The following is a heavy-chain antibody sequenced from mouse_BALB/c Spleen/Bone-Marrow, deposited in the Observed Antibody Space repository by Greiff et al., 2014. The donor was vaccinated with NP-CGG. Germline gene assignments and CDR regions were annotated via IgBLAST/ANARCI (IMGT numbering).Heavy chain of an antibody. CDR3: SISYDYDYSMDY. Sequence: VQVEESGAELVRPGASVKISCKTSGYTFTGYTMNWGKQRHGKGLEWIGGINPKNGGTSYNKKFKGKATLTVDKSSSTAYMELRSLTSEDSAVYYCSISYDYDYSMDYWGQGTSVTVSS. CDR2: INPKNGGT. V-gene: IGHV1-18*01. J-gene: IGHJ4*01. CDR1: GYTFTGYT. D-gene: IGHD2-4*01.